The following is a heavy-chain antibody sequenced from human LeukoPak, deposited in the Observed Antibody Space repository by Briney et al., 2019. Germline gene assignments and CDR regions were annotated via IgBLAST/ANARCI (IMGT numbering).Heavy chain of an antibody. V-gene: IGHV5-51*01. CDR3: ARHESSWRETHPFDY. D-gene: IGHD3-3*01. J-gene: IGHJ4*02. CDR2: VYPGDSDT. CDR1: GYNFASYW. Sequence: GESLKISCKGSGYNFASYWIGWVRQMPGKGLEWMGIVYPGDSDTRYSPSLQGQVTISADKSISTAYLQWSSLKASDTAMYYCARHESSWRETHPFDYWGQGTLVTVSS.